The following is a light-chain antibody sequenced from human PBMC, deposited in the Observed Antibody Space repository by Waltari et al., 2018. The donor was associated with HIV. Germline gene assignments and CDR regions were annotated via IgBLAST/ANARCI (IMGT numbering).Light chain of an antibody. CDR1: SSDVGGYNF. CDR3: ESYTSTSVWV. J-gene: IGLJ3*02. V-gene: IGLV2-14*03. CDR2: DVT. Sequence: QSALTQPASVSGSPGQSITISCTGSSSDVGGYNFVSWYQQNPGKAPRVLIYDVTTRPSGVSDRFSGSRSGDTASLTISGLQPEDEADYYCESYTSTSVWVFGGGTRLTVL.